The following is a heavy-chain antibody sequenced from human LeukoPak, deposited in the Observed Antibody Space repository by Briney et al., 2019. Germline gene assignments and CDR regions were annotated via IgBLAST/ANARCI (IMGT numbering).Heavy chain of an antibody. CDR1: GGTFSGYY. Sequence: SETLSLTCAVYGGTFSGYYWSWIRQPPGKGLEWIGEINHSGSTNYNPSLKSRVTISVDTSKNQFSLKLSSVTAADTAVYYCARGRPWFDPWGQGTLVTVSS. D-gene: IGHD6-6*01. J-gene: IGHJ5*02. V-gene: IGHV4-34*01. CDR2: INHSGST. CDR3: ARGRPWFDP.